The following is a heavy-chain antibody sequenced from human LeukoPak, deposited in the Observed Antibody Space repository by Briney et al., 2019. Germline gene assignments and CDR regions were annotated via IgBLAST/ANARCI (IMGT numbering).Heavy chain of an antibody. J-gene: IGHJ5*02. Sequence: SETLSLTCTVSGGSISSGNYYWTWLRQPAGKGLEWIGRIYSSGSTSNNPSLKSRVTISVDTSKNQFSLRLSSVTAADTAVYYCARGRGEGRGISMVRGVRAPSYNWFDPWGHGTLVTVSS. CDR1: GGSISSGNYY. D-gene: IGHD3-10*01. V-gene: IGHV4-61*02. CDR3: ARGRGEGRGISMVRGVRAPSYNWFDP. CDR2: IYSSGST.